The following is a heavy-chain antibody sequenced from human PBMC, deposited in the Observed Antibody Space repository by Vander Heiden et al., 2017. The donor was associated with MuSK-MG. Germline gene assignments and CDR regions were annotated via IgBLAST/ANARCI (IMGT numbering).Heavy chain of an antibody. Sequence: QVQLVQSGAEVKKPGASVNVSCKASGNSFTSSGISWVRQAPGQGLEWMGWISGYKGKTKYAQKVQGRVTVTTDTSTSTAYMELRSLRSDDTAVYYCARDQGYANWFDPWGQGTLVTVSS. CDR3: ARDQGYANWFDP. D-gene: IGHD5-12*01. J-gene: IGHJ5*02. CDR1: GNSFTSSG. CDR2: ISGYKGKT. V-gene: IGHV1-18*04.